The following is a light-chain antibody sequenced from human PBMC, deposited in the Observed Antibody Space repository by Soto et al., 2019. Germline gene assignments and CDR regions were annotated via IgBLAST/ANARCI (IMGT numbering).Light chain of an antibody. V-gene: IGKV3-15*01. Sequence: EIVMTQSPATLSVSPGERATLSCRASQSVSSNLAWYQQKPGQAPRLLIYGASTRATGIPARFSGSGSGTEFTLTISSLQSEEFAVYYCHQYNNWLALTFGGGTKVEIK. CDR1: QSVSSN. J-gene: IGKJ4*01. CDR2: GAS. CDR3: HQYNNWLALT.